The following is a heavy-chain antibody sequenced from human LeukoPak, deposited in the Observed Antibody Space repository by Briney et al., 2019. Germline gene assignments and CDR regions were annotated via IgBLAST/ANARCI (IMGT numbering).Heavy chain of an antibody. J-gene: IGHJ4*02. Sequence: PSQTLSLTCTVSGVSISGGGYCWSWIRQHPGKAPEWIVYIYDSGSTYCNPSLKSRLTISIHTSKNHFSLKLRTVTAAATAVYYCAGDSSGGDLIFDYWGQGTLVTVSS. CDR2: IYDSGST. V-gene: IGHV4-31*03. CDR1: GVSISGGGYC. D-gene: IGHD2-21*02. CDR3: AGDSSGGDLIFDY.